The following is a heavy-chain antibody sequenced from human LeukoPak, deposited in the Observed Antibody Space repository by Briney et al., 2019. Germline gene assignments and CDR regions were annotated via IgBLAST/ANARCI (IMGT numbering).Heavy chain of an antibody. V-gene: IGHV1-2*02. CDR2: INPNSGGT. CDR3: ARSPHILTGENFDY. CDR1: GYIFTDYY. J-gene: IGHJ4*02. D-gene: IGHD3-9*01. Sequence: GASVKVSCQASGYIFTDYYMHWVRQAPGQGLEWMGWINPNSGGTNYAQKFQGRVTMTRDTSITTAYMEMSSLRSDDTAQYYCARSPHILTGENFDYWGQGTLVTVSS.